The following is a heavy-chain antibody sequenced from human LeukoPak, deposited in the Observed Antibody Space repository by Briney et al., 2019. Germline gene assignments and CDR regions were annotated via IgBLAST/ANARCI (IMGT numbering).Heavy chain of an antibody. CDR3: ARVQGGGVLADY. J-gene: IGHJ4*02. CDR2: ISAYNGHT. CDR1: GYTFTSYG. D-gene: IGHD3-16*01. Sequence: ASVNVSCKASGYTFTSYGISWVRQAPGQGLEWMGWISAYNGHTNYAQKLQGRVTMTTDTSTSTAYMELRSLRSDDTAVYYCARVQGGGVLADYWGQGTLVTVSS. V-gene: IGHV1-18*01.